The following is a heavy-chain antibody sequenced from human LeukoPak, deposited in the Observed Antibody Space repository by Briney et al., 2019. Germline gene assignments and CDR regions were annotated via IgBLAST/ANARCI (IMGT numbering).Heavy chain of an antibody. D-gene: IGHD1-26*01. CDR2: IYHSGIT. CDR1: GGSISSGGYS. CDR3: ARGSGSYYHFDY. J-gene: IGHJ4*02. V-gene: IGHV4-30-2*01. Sequence: PSETLSLTCAVSGGSISSGGYSWRWIRQPPGKGLECLGYIYHSGITYYNPSLKSRVTMSVDRSKNQFSLKLSSVTAADTAVYYCARGSGSYYHFDYWGQGTLVTVSS.